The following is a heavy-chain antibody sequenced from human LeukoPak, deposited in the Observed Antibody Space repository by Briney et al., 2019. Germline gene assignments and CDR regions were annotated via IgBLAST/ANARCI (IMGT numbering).Heavy chain of an antibody. Sequence: GASVKVSCKASGYTFIGYYMHWERQAPGQGLEWMGWINPNTGDTNFAQKFQGRVTMTRDTSIATAYLELSRLNSDDTAVYYCATGSKGLRFNYYFDYWGQGTLVTVSS. D-gene: IGHD5-12*01. CDR3: ATGSKGLRFNYYFDY. CDR2: INPNTGDT. CDR1: GYTFIGYY. V-gene: IGHV1-2*02. J-gene: IGHJ4*02.